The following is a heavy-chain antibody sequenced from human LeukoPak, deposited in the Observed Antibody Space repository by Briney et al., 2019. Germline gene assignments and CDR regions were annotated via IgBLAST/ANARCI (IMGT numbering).Heavy chain of an antibody. CDR1: GGTFSSYA. CDR2: IIPIFGTA. J-gene: IGHJ4*02. Sequence: SVKVSXKASGGTFSSYAISWVRQAPGQGLEWMGGIIPIFGTANYAQKFQGRVTITADESTSTAYMELSSLRSEDTAVYYCARDPVAQYYDFWSGYFDYWGQGTLVTVSS. V-gene: IGHV1-69*13. CDR3: ARDPVAQYYDFWSGYFDY. D-gene: IGHD3-3*01.